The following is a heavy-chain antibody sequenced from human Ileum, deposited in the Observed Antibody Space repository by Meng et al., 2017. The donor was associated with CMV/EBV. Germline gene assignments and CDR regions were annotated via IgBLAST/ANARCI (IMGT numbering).Heavy chain of an antibody. D-gene: IGHD3-10*01. V-gene: IGHV1-18*04. CDR3: ATDLPAESFDY. CDR2: INPDTGDT. CDR1: GYSFNTYY. Sequence: SCNASGYSFNTYYIIWVRQAPGQGLECMGWINPDTGDTNYAQMVQGRVTMTTDTSTNTAFMELRSLRSDDTAVYYCATDLPAESFDYWGQGTLVTVSS. J-gene: IGHJ4*02.